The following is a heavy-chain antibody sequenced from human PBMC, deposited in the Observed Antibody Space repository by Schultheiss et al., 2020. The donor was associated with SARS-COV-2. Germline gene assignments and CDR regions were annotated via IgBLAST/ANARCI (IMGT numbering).Heavy chain of an antibody. Sequence: GGSLRLSCAASGFTFTNYAMHWVRQAPGKGLEWVAVIWYDGSNKYYADSVKGRFTISRDNSKNTLYLQMNSLRAEDTAVYYCASGGSGSSWPGSGFEFSDYWGQGTLVTVSS. J-gene: IGHJ4*02. CDR3: ASGGSGSSWPGSGFEFSDY. D-gene: IGHD6-13*01. CDR1: GFTFTNYA. CDR2: IWYDGSNK. V-gene: IGHV3-33*01.